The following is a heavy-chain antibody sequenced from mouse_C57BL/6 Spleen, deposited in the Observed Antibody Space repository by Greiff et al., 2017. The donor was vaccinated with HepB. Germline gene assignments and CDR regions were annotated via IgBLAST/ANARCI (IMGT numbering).Heavy chain of an antibody. V-gene: IGHV1-50*01. Sequence: VQLQQPGAELVKPGASVKLSCKASGYTFTSYWMQWVKQRPGQGLEWIGEIDPSDSYTNYNQKFKGKATLTVDTSSSTAYMQLSSLTSEDSAVYYCARGGYGTHYGGQGTTLTVSS. J-gene: IGHJ2*01. CDR2: IDPSDSYT. CDR3: ARGGYGTHY. D-gene: IGHD1-1*01. CDR1: GYTFTSYW.